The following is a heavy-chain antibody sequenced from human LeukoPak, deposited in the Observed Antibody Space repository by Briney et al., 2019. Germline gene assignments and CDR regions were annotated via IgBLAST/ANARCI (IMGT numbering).Heavy chain of an antibody. CDR3: ARQSCSGGSCYSGWFDA. V-gene: IGHV1-2*02. D-gene: IGHD2-15*01. J-gene: IGHJ5*02. Sequence: ASVKLSCNASGYTFTGYYMHWVRHAPGQGLEWMGWINPNSGGTTYAEKFQGRVTMTRATSTSTAYMELSGLRSDDTAVYQCARQSCSGGSCYSGWFDAWGQRTLVTVSS. CDR1: GYTFTGYY. CDR2: INPNSGGT.